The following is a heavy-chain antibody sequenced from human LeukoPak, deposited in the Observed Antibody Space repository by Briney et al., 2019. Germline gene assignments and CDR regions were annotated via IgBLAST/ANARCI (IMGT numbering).Heavy chain of an antibody. D-gene: IGHD6-13*01. J-gene: IGHJ4*02. CDR3: TADVVGSSSWYSEFDY. CDR2: IKSKTDGGTT. V-gene: IGHV3-15*01. CDR1: GFTFSNAW. Sequence: GGSLRLSCAASGFTFSNAWMSWVRQAPGKGLEWVGRIKSKTDGGTTDYAAPVKGSFTISRADSKNTLYLQMNSLNTEDTAVYYCTADVVGSSSWYSEFDYWGQGTLVTVSS.